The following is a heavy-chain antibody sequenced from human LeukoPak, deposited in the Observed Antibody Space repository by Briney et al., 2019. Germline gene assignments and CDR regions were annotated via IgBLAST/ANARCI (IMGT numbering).Heavy chain of an antibody. Sequence: GASVKVSCKASGYTFTSYYMHWVRQAPGQGLEWMGIINPSGGSTSYAQKFQGRVTMTRDTSTSTVYMELSSLRSEDTAVYYCARDHVRKKVVVAATPHWFDPWGQGTLDTVSS. CDR1: GYTFTSYY. J-gene: IGHJ5*02. CDR2: INPSGGST. CDR3: ARDHVRKKVVVAATPHWFDP. V-gene: IGHV1-46*01. D-gene: IGHD2-15*01.